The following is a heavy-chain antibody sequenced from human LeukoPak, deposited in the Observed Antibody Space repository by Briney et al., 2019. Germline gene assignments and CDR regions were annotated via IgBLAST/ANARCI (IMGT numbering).Heavy chain of an antibody. J-gene: IGHJ6*02. CDR2: INHSGST. D-gene: IGHD6-19*01. V-gene: IGHV4-34*01. CDR3: ARGSGSGWPPSYYYGMDV. Sequence: SETLSLTCAVYGGSFSGYYWSWIRQPPGKGLEWIGEINHSGSTNYNPSLKSRVTISVDTSKNQFSLKVSSVTAADTAVYYCARGSGSGWPPSYYYGMDVWGQGTTVTVSS. CDR1: GGSFSGYY.